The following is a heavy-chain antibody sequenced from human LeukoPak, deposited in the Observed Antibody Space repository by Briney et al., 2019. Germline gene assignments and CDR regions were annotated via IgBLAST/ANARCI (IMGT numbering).Heavy chain of an antibody. CDR3: ARGRPVQRWQRFDY. V-gene: IGHV4-34*01. Sequence: SETLSLTCAVYGGSFSGYYWSWIRQPPGKGLEWIGEINHSGSTNYNPSLKSRVTISVDTSKNQFSLKLSSVTAADTVVYYGARGRPVQRWQRFDYWGQGTLVTVSS. CDR2: INHSGST. CDR1: GGSFSGYY. J-gene: IGHJ4*02. D-gene: IGHD5-18*01.